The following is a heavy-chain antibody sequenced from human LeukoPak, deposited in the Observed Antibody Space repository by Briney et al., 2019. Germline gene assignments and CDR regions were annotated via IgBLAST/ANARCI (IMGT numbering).Heavy chain of an antibody. CDR1: GFAFSTYS. CDR3: ARVKAGATVANFYSSSMDV. Sequence: PGGSLRLSCAASGFAFSTYSMNWVRQAPGKGLEWVSSITSISSYIKYSDSVRGRFTISRDNAKNSLYLQMNILRAEYTAVYYCARVKAGATVANFYSSSMDVWGKGTTVTVSS. CDR2: ITSISSYI. V-gene: IGHV3-21*01. J-gene: IGHJ6*04. D-gene: IGHD1/OR15-1a*01.